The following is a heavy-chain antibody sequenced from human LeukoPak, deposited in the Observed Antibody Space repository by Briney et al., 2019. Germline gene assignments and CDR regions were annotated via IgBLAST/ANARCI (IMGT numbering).Heavy chain of an antibody. J-gene: IGHJ4*02. V-gene: IGHV5-51*01. Sequence: GESLKISCKASEYSFTNYWIGWVRQMPGKGLEWMGIIYPGDSDTRYSPSFQGQVTISADKSISTAYLQWSSLKASDTAMYYCARGSIVGATRNYFDYWGQGTLVSVSS. CDR1: EYSFTNYW. CDR2: IYPGDSDT. D-gene: IGHD1-26*01. CDR3: ARGSIVGATRNYFDY.